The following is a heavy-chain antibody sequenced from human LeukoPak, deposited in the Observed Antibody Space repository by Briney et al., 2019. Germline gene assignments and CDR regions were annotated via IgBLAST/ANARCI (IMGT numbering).Heavy chain of an antibody. J-gene: IGHJ4*02. CDR2: IYYSGSI. CDR3: ARDQGGSYCFDY. V-gene: IGHV4-59*11. CDR1: GDSITNHY. Sequence: SETLSLTCIVSGDSITNHYWSLIRRPPGKGLEWIGYIYYSGSINYNPSLKSRVTISVDTSRNQFSLKLSSVTAADTAVYYCARDQGGSYCFDYWGQGTLVTVSS. D-gene: IGHD1-26*01.